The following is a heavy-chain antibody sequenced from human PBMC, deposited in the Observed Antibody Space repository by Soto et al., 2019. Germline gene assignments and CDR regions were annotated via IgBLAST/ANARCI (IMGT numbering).Heavy chain of an antibody. CDR3: ARRAETNGWNGFGADKYYFDF. D-gene: IGHD1-1*01. J-gene: IGHJ4*02. CDR1: GYTFTSYD. Sequence: QVQLVQSGAEVRKPGASVKVSCEASGYTFTSYDIYWVRQATGQGLEWMGWMNPNTGNSGYAQKFQGRVTMTSDTSISTAHMELSSLRSEDTAVYYCARRAETNGWNGFGADKYYFDFWGQXTXXXXS. V-gene: IGHV1-8*01. CDR2: MNPNTGNS.